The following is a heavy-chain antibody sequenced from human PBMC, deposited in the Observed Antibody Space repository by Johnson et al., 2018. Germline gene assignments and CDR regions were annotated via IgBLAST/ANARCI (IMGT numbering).Heavy chain of an antibody. CDR3: ARPSGPRSFPFGDFDI. CDR2: MSYDENSE. V-gene: IGHV3-30*03. CDR1: GFTFSIYA. J-gene: IGHJ3*02. D-gene: IGHD3-10*01. Sequence: QVQLVQSGGGVVQPGRSLRLSCSASGFTFSIYAMHWVRQAPGKGLEWVAVMSYDENSEYYADSVRGRFTISRDNSKNTVYLHMNSLRADDTAVYYCARPSGPRSFPFGDFDIWGQGTMVTVSA.